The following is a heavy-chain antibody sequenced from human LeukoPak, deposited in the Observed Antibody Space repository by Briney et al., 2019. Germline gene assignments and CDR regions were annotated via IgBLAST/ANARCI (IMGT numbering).Heavy chain of an antibody. D-gene: IGHD5-18*01. CDR1: GGSFSGYY. CDR2: INHSGST. V-gene: IGHV4-34*01. Sequence: SETLSLTCAVYGGSFSGYYWSWIRQPPGKGLEWIGEINHSGSTNYNPSLKSRVTISVDTSKNQFSLKLSSVTAADTAVYYCARGRSGGYSYGFPHFDYWGQGTLVTVSS. J-gene: IGHJ4*02. CDR3: ARGRSGGYSYGFPHFDY.